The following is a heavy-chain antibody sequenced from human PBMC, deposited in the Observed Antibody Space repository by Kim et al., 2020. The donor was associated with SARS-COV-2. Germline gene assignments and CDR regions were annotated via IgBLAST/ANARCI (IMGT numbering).Heavy chain of an antibody. Sequence: GSTSYAGSMKGRFTITRDNPQNTLWLQMIGPRAEYTCVYYCAKDSQWSFDYWGQGSLVTVSS. V-gene: IGHV3-23*01. D-gene: IGHD2-8*01. J-gene: IGHJ4*02. CDR3: AKDSQWSFDY. CDR2: GST.